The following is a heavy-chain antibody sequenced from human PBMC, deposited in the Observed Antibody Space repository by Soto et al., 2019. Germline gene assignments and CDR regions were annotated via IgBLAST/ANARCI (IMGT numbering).Heavy chain of an antibody. Sequence: QVQLQESGPGLVKPSETLSLTCTVSGGSISSYYWSWIRQPPGKGLEWIGYIYYSGSTNYHPSLKSRVTISVDTSKNQFSLKLSSVTAADTAVYYCARRRPQKGGYCSSTSCYSYYYYYMDVWGKGTTVTVSS. D-gene: IGHD2-2*01. V-gene: IGHV4-59*01. CDR2: IYYSGST. CDR3: ARRRPQKGGYCSSTSCYSYYYYYMDV. CDR1: GGSISSYY. J-gene: IGHJ6*03.